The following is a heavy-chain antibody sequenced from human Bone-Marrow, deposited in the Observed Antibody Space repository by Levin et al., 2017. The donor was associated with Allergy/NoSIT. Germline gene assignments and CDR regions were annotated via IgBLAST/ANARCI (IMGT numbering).Heavy chain of an antibody. CDR2: IWYDGSDK. J-gene: IGHJ6*02. CDR1: GFTFSRHA. Sequence: GGSLRLSCAASGFTFSRHAMHWVRQAPGKGLEWVAVIWYDGSDKYYAQSVKGRFTISRDNSHNTLYLQMNGLRAEDTAVYFCARDHRTVAYYYGLDVWGQGTTVTVSS. CDR3: ARDHRTVAYYYGLDV. V-gene: IGHV3-33*01. D-gene: IGHD4-23*01.